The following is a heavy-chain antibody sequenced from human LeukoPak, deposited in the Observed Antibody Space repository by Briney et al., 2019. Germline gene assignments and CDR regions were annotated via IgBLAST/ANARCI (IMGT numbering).Heavy chain of an antibody. CDR1: GGTFSSYA. Sequence: SVKVSCKASGGTFSSYAISWVRQAPGQGLEWMGGMIPIFGTANYAQKFQGRVTITADESTSTAYMELSSLRSEDTAVYYCARAVLRYFDWLLLPLGYWGQGTLVTVSS. J-gene: IGHJ4*02. D-gene: IGHD3-9*01. CDR2: MIPIFGTA. CDR3: ARAVLRYFDWLLLPLGY. V-gene: IGHV1-69*01.